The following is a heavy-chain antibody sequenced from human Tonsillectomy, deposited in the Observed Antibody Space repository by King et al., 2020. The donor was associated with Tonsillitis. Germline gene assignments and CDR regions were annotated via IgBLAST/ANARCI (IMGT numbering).Heavy chain of an antibody. CDR2: ISSSSSYI. V-gene: IGHV3-11*05. J-gene: IGHJ3*02. CDR1: GFTFSDYY. CDR3: ARGRRYSYGYHAFDI. D-gene: IGHD5-18*01. Sequence: VQLVESGGGLVKPGGSLRLSSAASGFTFSDYYMSWIRQAPGKGLEWVSYISSSSSYINYADSVKGRFTISRDNAKNSLYLQMNSLRAEDTAAYYCARGRRYSYGYHAFDIWGQGTMVTVSS.